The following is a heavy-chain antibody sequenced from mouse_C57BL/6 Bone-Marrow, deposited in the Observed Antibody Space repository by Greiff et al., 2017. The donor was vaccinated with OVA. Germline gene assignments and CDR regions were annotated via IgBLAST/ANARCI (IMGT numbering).Heavy chain of an antibody. D-gene: IGHD1-1*01. Sequence: EVHLVESGGGLVKPGGSLKLSCAASGFTFSSYAMSWVRQTPEKRLEWVATISDGGSYTYYPDNVQGRFTISRDNAKNNLYLQMSHLKSEDTAMYYCARDPYGSPFFDYWGQGTTLPVSS. CDR3: ARDPYGSPFFDY. CDR1: GFTFSSYA. CDR2: ISDGGSYT. J-gene: IGHJ2*01. V-gene: IGHV5-4*01.